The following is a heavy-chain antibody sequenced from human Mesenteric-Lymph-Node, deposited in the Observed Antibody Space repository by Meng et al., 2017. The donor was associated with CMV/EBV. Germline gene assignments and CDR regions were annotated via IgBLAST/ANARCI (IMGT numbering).Heavy chain of an antibody. CDR3: ARAPLYYPPAGYYFDY. CDR2: IIWNGGST. J-gene: IGHJ4*02. D-gene: IGHD3-10*01. V-gene: IGHV3-20*01. CDR1: GFTFSSYW. Sequence: GESLKISCAASGFTFSSYWMHWVRQAPGKGLEWVSGIIWNGGSTCYADSLKGRFTISKDNAKNSLYLQMNSLRAEDTALYHCARAPLYYPPAGYYFDYWGQGTLVTVSS.